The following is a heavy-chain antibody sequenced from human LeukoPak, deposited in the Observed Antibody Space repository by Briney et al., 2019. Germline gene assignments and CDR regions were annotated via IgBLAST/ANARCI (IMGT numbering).Heavy chain of an antibody. V-gene: IGHV4-59*08. CDR3: ARHKKSLYSGSYSWFDP. J-gene: IGHJ5*02. CDR1: GGSISSYY. CDR2: IHYSGST. D-gene: IGHD1-26*01. Sequence: SETLSLTCTVSGGSISSYYWSWIRQPPGKGLEWIGYIHYSGSTNYNPSLKSRVTISVDTSKNQFSLKLSSVTAADTAVYYCARHKKSLYSGSYSWFDPWGQGTLVTVSS.